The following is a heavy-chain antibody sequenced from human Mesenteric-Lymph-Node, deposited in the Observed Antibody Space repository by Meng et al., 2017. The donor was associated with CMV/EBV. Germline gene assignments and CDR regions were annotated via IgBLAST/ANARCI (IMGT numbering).Heavy chain of an antibody. CDR1: GFTFNHYW. V-gene: IGHV3-7*01. Sequence: GESLKISCATSGFTFNHYWMSWVRQAPGKGLEWVANIKQDGSDEYYVASVKGRFTISRDNAKNSLYLQLNSLRAEDTAVYYCARGPRAFNWFDPWGQGTLVTVSS. CDR3: ARGPRAFNWFDP. CDR2: IKQDGSDE. J-gene: IGHJ5*02.